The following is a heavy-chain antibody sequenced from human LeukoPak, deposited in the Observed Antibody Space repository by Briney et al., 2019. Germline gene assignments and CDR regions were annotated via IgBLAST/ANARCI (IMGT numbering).Heavy chain of an antibody. CDR3: ARGRQDVNMILVVMAGVSYYLDV. V-gene: IGHV4-59*12. D-gene: IGHD3-22*01. J-gene: IGHJ6*03. CDR2: ISNSGST. Sequence: SETLSLTCTVSDGSISTYYWNRIRQSPGKGLEWIAYISNSGSTNYNPSLKSRVTISVDTSKNQFSLKLRSVTAADTAVYYCARGRQDVNMILVVMAGVSYYLDVWSKGTTVTVS. CDR1: DGSISTYY.